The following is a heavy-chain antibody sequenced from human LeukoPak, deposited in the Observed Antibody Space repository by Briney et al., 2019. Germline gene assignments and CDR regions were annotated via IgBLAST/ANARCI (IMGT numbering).Heavy chain of an antibody. CDR2: IYHSGST. V-gene: IGHV4-4*02. CDR3: TRDGPRSSGYPDT. J-gene: IGHJ5*02. D-gene: IGHD3-22*01. CDR1: GGSISSSNW. Sequence: SETLSLTCAVSGGSISSSNWWSWVRLPPGKGLEWIGEIYHSGSTNYNPSLKSRVTISVDKSKNQFSLKLSSVTAADTAVYYCTRDGPRSSGYPDTWGQGTLVTVSS.